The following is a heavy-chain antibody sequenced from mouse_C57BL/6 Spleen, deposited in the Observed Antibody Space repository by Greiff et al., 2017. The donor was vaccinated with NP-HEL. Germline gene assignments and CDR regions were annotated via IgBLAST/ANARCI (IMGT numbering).Heavy chain of an antibody. CDR3: ARGPPIYYYGSSRYYFDY. D-gene: IGHD1-1*01. CDR2: ISYDGSN. V-gene: IGHV3-6*01. J-gene: IGHJ2*01. CDR1: GYSITSGYY. Sequence: EVQLVESGPGLVKPSQSLSLTCSVTGYSITSGYYWNWIRQFPGNKLEWMGYISYDGSNNYNPSLKNRISITRDTSKNQFFLKLNSVTTEDTATYYCARGPPIYYYGSSRYYFDYWGQGTTLTVSS.